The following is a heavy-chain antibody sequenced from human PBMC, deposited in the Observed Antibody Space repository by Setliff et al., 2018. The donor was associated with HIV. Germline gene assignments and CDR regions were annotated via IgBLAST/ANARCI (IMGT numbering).Heavy chain of an antibody. D-gene: IGHD3-10*01. CDR2: IFSSGST. Sequence: SETLSLTCTVSGDSISSYSWNWIRQSPGGGLEWIGFIFSSGSTKYNPSLQSRVTMSIDTSKNQFSLRLTSVTAADTAVYYCAREESTEDYGSGSYGPTFPPPVIYWGQGTLVTVS. J-gene: IGHJ4*02. CDR1: GDSISSYS. V-gene: IGHV4-4*09. CDR3: AREESTEDYGSGSYGPTFPPPVIY.